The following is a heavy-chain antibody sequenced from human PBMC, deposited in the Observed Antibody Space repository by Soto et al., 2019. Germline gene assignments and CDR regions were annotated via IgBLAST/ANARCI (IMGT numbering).Heavy chain of an antibody. D-gene: IGHD2-2*01. CDR3: ASYQQSYAFDI. CDR1: GGSISSGAYY. CDR2: IFYSGST. Sequence: QVQLQESGPGLVKPSQTLSLTCTVSGGSISSGAYYWSWIRQHPGKGLEWIGYIFYSGSTYYNPSLKSRVTISVDTAKNQFYLTLSSVTAADTAVYYCASYQQSYAFDIWGQGTMVTVSS. V-gene: IGHV4-31*03. J-gene: IGHJ3*02.